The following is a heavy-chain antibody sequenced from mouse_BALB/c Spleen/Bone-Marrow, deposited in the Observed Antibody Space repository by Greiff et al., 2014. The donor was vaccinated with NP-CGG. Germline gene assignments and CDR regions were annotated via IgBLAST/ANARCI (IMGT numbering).Heavy chain of an antibody. CDR2: IWTGGGT. D-gene: IGHD1-1*01. V-gene: IGHV2-9-2*01. J-gene: IGHJ3*01. CDR1: GFSLTSYD. Sequence: VMLVESGPGLVAPSQSLSITCTVSGFSLTSYDMNWVRQPPGKGLEWLGVIWTGGGTDYNSAFMSRLSISKDNSKSQVFLKMNSLQTDDTAIYYCVRGKNLYGTPLAYWGQGTLVTVSA. CDR3: VRGKNLYGTPLAY.